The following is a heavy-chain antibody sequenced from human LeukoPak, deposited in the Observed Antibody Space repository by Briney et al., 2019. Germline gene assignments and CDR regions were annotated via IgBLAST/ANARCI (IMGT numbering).Heavy chain of an antibody. J-gene: IGHJ4*02. V-gene: IGHV4-4*09. CDR2: IYSSGST. CDR1: GGSISTDY. Sequence: SETLSLTCTVSGGSISTDYWSWIRHSPGKGLEWIGYIYSSGSTNYNPSLMSRVTMSVDTSKNQFSLKLNSVTAADTAVYYCARLAGSSSSDYWGQGTLVTVAS. CDR3: ARLAGSSSSDY. D-gene: IGHD6-6*01.